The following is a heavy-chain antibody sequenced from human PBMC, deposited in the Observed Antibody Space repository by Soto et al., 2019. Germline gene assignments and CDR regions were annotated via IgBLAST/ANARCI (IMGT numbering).Heavy chain of an antibody. CDR2: IYYSGST. J-gene: IGHJ6*02. V-gene: IGHV4-59*01. D-gene: IGHD5-18*01. CDR1: GGSISSYY. Sequence: PSETLSLTCTVSGGSISSYYWSWIRQPPGKGLEWIGYIYYSGSTNYNPSLKSRVTISVDTSKNQFSLKLSSVTAADTAVYYCAIDISRRVDTARRDPYYYGMDVWGQGTTVTVSS. CDR3: AIDISRRVDTARRDPYYYGMDV.